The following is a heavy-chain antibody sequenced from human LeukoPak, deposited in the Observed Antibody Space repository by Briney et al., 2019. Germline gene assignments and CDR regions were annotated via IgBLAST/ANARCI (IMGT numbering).Heavy chain of an antibody. Sequence: GGSLRLSCAASGFTFSSYAMSWVRQAPGKGLEWVSGIRGSGSGGGTYSADSVKGRFTISRDNSKNSLYLQMNSLTAEDTAIYYCARMVRETDYWGQGTLVIVSS. CDR3: ARMVRETDY. V-gene: IGHV3-23*01. J-gene: IGHJ4*02. CDR1: GFTFSSYA. CDR2: IRGSGSGGGT. D-gene: IGHD3-10*01.